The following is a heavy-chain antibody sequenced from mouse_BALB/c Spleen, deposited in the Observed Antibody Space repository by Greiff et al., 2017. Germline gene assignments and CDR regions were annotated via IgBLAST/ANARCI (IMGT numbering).Heavy chain of an antibody. D-gene: IGHD1-1*01. CDR2: ISYSGST. Sequence: EVQLQESGPGLVKPSQSLSLTCTVTGYSITSDYAWNWIRQFPGNKLEWMGYISYSGSTSYNPSLKSRISITRDTSKNQFFLQLNSVTTEDTATYYCAREITTVVEGNYFDYWGQGTTLTVSS. J-gene: IGHJ2*01. CDR1: GYSITSDYA. CDR3: AREITTVVEGNYFDY. V-gene: IGHV3-2*02.